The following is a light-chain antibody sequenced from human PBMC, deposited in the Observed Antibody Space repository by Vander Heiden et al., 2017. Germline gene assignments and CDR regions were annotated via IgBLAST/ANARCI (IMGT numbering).Light chain of an antibody. CDR3: QQCYTTPYT. J-gene: IGKJ2*01. Sequence: DTILTLSPDSLALSPGEMATINCKSSQSLLYGSNDKNSLAWYQQKPGQPPRLLIFWASTRESGVPDRFSGSGSGTDFTLTINSLQAEDVAVYYCQQCYTTPYTFGQGTKLEIK. V-gene: IGKV4-1*01. CDR2: WAS. CDR1: QSLLYGSNDKNS.